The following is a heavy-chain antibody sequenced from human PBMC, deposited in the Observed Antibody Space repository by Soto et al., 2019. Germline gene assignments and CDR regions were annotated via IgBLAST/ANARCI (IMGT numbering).Heavy chain of an antibody. J-gene: IGHJ4*02. CDR3: AIALSMDFLAAYDNPGPY. CDR2: INAGNGNT. D-gene: IGHD3-9*01. V-gene: IGHV1-3*01. Sequence: GASVKVSCKASGYTFRSYAIHWVRQAPGQSLEWMGWINAGNGNTKYSQKFQGRVTITRDTSASTAYMELSSLRSEDTALYYCAIALSMDFLAAYDNPGPYWGQGTLVTVSS. CDR1: GYTFRSYA.